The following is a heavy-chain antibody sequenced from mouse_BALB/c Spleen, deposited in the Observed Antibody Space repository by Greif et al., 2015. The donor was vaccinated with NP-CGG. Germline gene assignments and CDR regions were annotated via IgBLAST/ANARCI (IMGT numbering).Heavy chain of an antibody. V-gene: IGHV1-20*02. J-gene: IGHJ2*01. CDR2: INPYNGDT. Sequence: VQLKQSGPELVKPGASVKISCKASGYSFTGYFMNWVMQSHGKSLEWIGRINPYNGDTFYNQKFKGKATLTVDKSSSPARMERRSVAAGDSAGYYWLKEGNYVGYWDYWGQGTKLTVSS. CDR3: LKEGNYVGYWDY. CDR1: GYSFTGYF. D-gene: IGHD2-1*01.